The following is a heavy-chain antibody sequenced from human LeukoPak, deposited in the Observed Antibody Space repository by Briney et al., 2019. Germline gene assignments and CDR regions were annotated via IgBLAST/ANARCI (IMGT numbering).Heavy chain of an antibody. CDR3: ARITMVLSMDV. CDR1: AFILSRYE. CDR2: ISSSGSTI. J-gene: IGHJ6*02. D-gene: IGHD3-10*01. V-gene: IGHV3-48*03. Sequence: PGGSLRLSCAPSAFILSRYEMDCVRQAPGKGLEWVSYISSSGSTILYADSVKGRFTISRDDARSSLYLQMNSLRAEDTAVYYCARITMVLSMDVWGQGTTVTVSS.